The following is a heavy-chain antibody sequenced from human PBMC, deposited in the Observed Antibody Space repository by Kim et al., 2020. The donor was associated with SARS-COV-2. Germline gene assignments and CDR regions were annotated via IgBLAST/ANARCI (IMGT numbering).Heavy chain of an antibody. D-gene: IGHD7-27*01. J-gene: IGHJ3*02. CDR3: ARDWGIIRAFDI. Sequence: YAGSVKGRFTITRDDAKNSLLLQMSRQGAEDTAVYYGARDWGIIRAFDIWGQGTMVTVSS. V-gene: IGHV3-48*01.